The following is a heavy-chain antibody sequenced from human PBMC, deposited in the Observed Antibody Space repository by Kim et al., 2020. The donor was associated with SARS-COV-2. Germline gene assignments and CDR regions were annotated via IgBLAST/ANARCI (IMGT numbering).Heavy chain of an antibody. J-gene: IGHJ4*02. CDR2: IYYSGST. D-gene: IGHD3-9*01. Sequence: SETLSLTCTVSGGSISSYYWSWIRQPPGKGLEWIGYIYYSGSTNYNPSLKSRVTISVDTSKNQFSLKLSSVTAADTAVYYCARARVLRYFDWSPPHFDYWGQGTLVTVSS. CDR1: GGSISSYY. V-gene: IGHV4-59*01. CDR3: ARARVLRYFDWSPPHFDY.